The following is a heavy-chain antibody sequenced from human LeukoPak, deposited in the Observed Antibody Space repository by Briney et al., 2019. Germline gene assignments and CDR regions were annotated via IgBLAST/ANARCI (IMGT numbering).Heavy chain of an antibody. CDR1: GDSVSSNSAA. CDR3: ARVIAAAGTDYFDY. CDR2: TYYRSKWYN. J-gene: IGHJ4*02. D-gene: IGHD6-13*01. V-gene: IGHV6-1*01. Sequence: AQTLSLTCAISGDSVSSNSAAWNRIRQSPSRGLEWLGRTYYRSKWYNDYAVSVKSRITINPDTSKNQFSLQLNSVTPEDTAVYYCARVIAAAGTDYFDYWGQGTLVTVSS.